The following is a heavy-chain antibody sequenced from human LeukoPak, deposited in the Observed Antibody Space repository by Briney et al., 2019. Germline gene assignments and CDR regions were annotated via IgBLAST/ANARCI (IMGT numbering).Heavy chain of an antibody. D-gene: IGHD3-22*01. CDR1: GFAVSDNY. CDR2: IYSDGST. Sequence: GGSLKLSCAASGFAVSDNYMSWVRQAPGKGLEWVSLIYSDGSTYYADSVKGRFTISRDNSKNTLYLQMDSLRVEDTAMYFCTREKSVVVPSSYYYFDVWGRGTLVTVAS. CDR3: TREKSVVVPSSYYYFDV. V-gene: IGHV3-53*01. J-gene: IGHJ2*01.